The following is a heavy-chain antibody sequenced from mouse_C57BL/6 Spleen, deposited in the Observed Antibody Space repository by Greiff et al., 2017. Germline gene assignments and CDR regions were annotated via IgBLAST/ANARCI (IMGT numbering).Heavy chain of an antibody. CDR3: SSIPTVVATVDY. J-gene: IGHJ2*01. Sequence: VQLQQSGTVLARPGASVKMSCKTSGYTFTSYWMHWVKQRPGQGLEWIGAIYPGNSDTSYNQTFKGKAKLTAVTSASTAYMELSSLTNEEAAVYYCSSIPTVVATVDYWGQGTTLTVSS. V-gene: IGHV1-5*01. D-gene: IGHD1-1*01. CDR2: IYPGNSDT. CDR1: GYTFTSYW.